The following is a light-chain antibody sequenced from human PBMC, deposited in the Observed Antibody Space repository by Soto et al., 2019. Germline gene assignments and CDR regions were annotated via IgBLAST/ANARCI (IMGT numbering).Light chain of an antibody. CDR2: EAR. V-gene: IGLV2-23*01. CDR1: SSDVGTYKA. Sequence: QSVLTHPASVSWSPGQSITIACTGTSSDVGTYKAVSWYQQHPGKAPKLIIFEARKRPSGLSNRFSGSKSGNTASLTISGLQAEEEADYYCSSYAGRNINVFGGGTKVTVL. J-gene: IGLJ1*01. CDR3: SSYAGRNINV.